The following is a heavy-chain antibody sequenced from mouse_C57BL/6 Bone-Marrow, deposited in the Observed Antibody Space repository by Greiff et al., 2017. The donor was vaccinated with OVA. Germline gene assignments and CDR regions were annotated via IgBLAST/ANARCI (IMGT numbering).Heavy chain of an antibody. CDR2: IDPETGGT. J-gene: IGHJ2*01. V-gene: IGHV1-15*01. D-gene: IGHD2-4*01. CDR1: GYTFTDYE. CDR3: TREDYDVGYDFDY. Sequence: VQLQQSGAELVRPGASVTLSCKASGYTFTDYEMHWVKQTPVHGLEWIGAIDPETGGTAYNQKFKGKAILTADKSTSTAYMELRSLTAEDSAVYYCTREDYDVGYDFDYWGQGTTLTVSS.